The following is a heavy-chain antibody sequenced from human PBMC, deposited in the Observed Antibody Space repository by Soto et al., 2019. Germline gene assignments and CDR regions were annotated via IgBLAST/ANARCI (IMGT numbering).Heavy chain of an antibody. CDR2: ISAYNGNT. CDR1: GYTFTSYG. J-gene: IGHJ4*02. CDR3: ARALDCTNGVCYYYFDY. V-gene: IGHV1-18*04. D-gene: IGHD2-8*01. Sequence: ASVKVSCKASGYTFTSYGISWVRQAPGQGLEWMGWISAYNGNTNYAQKLQGRVTMTTDTSTSTAYMELRSLRSDDTAVYYRARALDCTNGVCYYYFDYWGQGTLVTVSS.